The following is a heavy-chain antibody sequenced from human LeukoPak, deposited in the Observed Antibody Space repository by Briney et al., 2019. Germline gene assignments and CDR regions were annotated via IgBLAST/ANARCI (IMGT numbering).Heavy chain of an antibody. D-gene: IGHD6-13*01. Sequence: SETLSLTCTVSGGSISSYYWSWIRQPPGKGLDLIGYIYYICSTNYNPSLNSRVNISVDTSKNQSSLQLSSMTAADTAVYYCAREAAGTHYYYYYYMDVWGKGTTVTISS. V-gene: IGHV4-59*01. CDR3: AREAAGTHYYYYYYMDV. J-gene: IGHJ6*03. CDR2: IYYICST. CDR1: GGSISSYY.